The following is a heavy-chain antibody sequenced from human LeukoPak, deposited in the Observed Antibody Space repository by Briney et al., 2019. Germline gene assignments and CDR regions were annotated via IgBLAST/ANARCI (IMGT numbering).Heavy chain of an antibody. CDR1: GFTFSSYA. CDR3: ARERYFDY. V-gene: IGHV3-23*01. CDR2: ISAAGDKT. Sequence: PGGSLRLSCAASGFTFSSYAMSWVRQVPGKGLEWVSVISAAGDKTYYADSVKGLFTISRDNSKNTLYLQMNSLRAEDTAVYYCARERYFDYWGQGTLVTVSS. J-gene: IGHJ4*02.